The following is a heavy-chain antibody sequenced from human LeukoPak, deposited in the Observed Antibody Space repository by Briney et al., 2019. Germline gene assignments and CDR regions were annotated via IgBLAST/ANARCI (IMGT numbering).Heavy chain of an antibody. J-gene: IGHJ5*02. Sequence: GGSLKIPCKGSGYSFTSYWIGWVRQMPGKGLEWMGILYPGDSDTRYSPSFQGQVSISADKSISPAYLQWSSLKGSDTAMYYCARYCSSTSCYDWNWFDPWGQGTLVTVSS. CDR2: LYPGDSDT. CDR1: GYSFTSYW. V-gene: IGHV5-51*01. CDR3: ARYCSSTSCYDWNWFDP. D-gene: IGHD2-2*01.